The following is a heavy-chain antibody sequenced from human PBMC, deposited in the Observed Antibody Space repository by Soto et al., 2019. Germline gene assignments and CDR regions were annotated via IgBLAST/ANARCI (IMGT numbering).Heavy chain of an antibody. J-gene: IGHJ4*02. D-gene: IGHD3-10*01. Sequence: SVKVSCKASGGTFRNHVFNWVRQAPGQGLEWMGGIIPIIGTPNYAQKFQGRVTITADASTNTVYLDVSSLRSQDTAVYYCARDLEFRDGNISKLDYWGQGTLVTVSS. CDR2: IIPIIGTP. V-gene: IGHV1-69*13. CDR1: GGTFRNHV. CDR3: ARDLEFRDGNISKLDY.